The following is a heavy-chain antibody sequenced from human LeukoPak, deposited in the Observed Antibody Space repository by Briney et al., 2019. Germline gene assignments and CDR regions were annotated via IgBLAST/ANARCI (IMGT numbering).Heavy chain of an antibody. V-gene: IGHV3-7*01. CDR2: IKEDGSEK. CDR1: GFTFSSYW. CDR3: ARGLLWFGELTDY. J-gene: IGHJ4*02. D-gene: IGHD3-10*01. Sequence: PGGSLRLSCAASGFTFSSYWMSWVRQAPGKGLEWVANIKEDGSEKYYVDSVKGRFTISRDNAKNSLYLQMKSLRAEDTAVYYCARGLLWFGELTDYWGQGTLVTVSS.